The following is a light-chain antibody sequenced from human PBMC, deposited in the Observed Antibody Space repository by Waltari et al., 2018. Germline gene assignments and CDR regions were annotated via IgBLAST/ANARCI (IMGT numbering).Light chain of an antibody. Sequence: QSGLTQPASVSGSPGQSITISCTGPSSDVGNYNLVSWYQQYPGKAPKLMVYEVTMRTSGVSDRFPGSKSGNTASLTISGLQSEDEADYYCCSYAGLGIYVFGTGTKVTVL. CDR2: EVT. CDR1: SSDVGNYNL. J-gene: IGLJ1*01. V-gene: IGLV2-23*02. CDR3: CSYAGLGIYV.